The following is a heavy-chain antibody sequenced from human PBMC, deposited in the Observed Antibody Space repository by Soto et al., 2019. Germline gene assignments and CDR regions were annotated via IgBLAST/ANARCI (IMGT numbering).Heavy chain of an antibody. CDR1: GGSFSGYY. CDR3: ARGGSSMYYYGSGSYYNNWFDP. Sequence: SETLSLTCAVYGGSFSGYYWSWIRQPPGKGLEWIGEINHSGSTNYNPSLKSRVTISVDTSKNQFSLKLSSVTAADTAVYYCARGGSSMYYYGSGSYYNNWFDPWGQGTLVTVSS. D-gene: IGHD3-10*01. V-gene: IGHV4-34*01. CDR2: INHSGST. J-gene: IGHJ5*02.